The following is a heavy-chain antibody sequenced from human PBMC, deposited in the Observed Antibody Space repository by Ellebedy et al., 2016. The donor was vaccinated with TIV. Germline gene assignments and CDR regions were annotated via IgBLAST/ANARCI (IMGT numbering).Heavy chain of an antibody. J-gene: IGHJ4*02. D-gene: IGHD1-7*01. V-gene: IGHV3-64*04. CDR3: AKEQDWNYAIGVDY. Sequence: GESLKISCSASGFTFSSYAMHWVRQAPGKGLEYVSAISSNGGSTYYADSVKGRFTISRDNSKNTLYLQMNSLRAEDTAVYYCAKEQDWNYAIGVDYWGQGTLVTVSS. CDR1: GFTFSSYA. CDR2: ISSNGGST.